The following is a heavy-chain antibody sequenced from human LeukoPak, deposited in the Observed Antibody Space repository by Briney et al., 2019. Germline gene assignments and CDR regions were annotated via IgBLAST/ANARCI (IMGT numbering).Heavy chain of an antibody. CDR3: ARQKVTAIGPLDY. J-gene: IGHJ4*02. D-gene: IGHD2-21*02. CDR1: GGSISSISYY. V-gene: IGHV4-39*01. CDR2: IYYSRST. Sequence: PSETLSLTRTVSGGSISSISYYSGWIRQPPRKGLEGIGSIYYSRSTHYNPSPKRRVTISVDTSKYQFSLKLSSVTGADTAVYYCARQKVTAIGPLDYWGQGTLVTVSS.